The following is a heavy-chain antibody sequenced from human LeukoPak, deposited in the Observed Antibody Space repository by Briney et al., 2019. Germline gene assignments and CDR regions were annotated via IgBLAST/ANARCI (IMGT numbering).Heavy chain of an antibody. Sequence: SVKVSCKASRGTFSSYAISWVRQAPGQGLEWMEGIIPIFGTANYAQKFQGRVTITADESTSTAYMELSSLRSEDTAVYYCARRHPIYSYGSPDAFDIWGQGTMVTVSS. D-gene: IGHD5-18*01. V-gene: IGHV1-69*13. CDR1: RGTFSSYA. J-gene: IGHJ3*02. CDR3: ARRHPIYSYGSPDAFDI. CDR2: IIPIFGTA.